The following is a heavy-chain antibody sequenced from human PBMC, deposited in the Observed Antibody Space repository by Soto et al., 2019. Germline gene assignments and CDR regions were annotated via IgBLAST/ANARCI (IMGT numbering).Heavy chain of an antibody. V-gene: IGHV3-23*01. D-gene: IGHD6-19*01. CDR2: ISGSGGST. CDR3: AKQWLDTDYYYYYGMDV. Sequence: GGSLRLSCAASGFTFSSYAMSWVRQAPGKGLEWVSAISGSGGSTYYADSVKGRFTISRDNSKNTRYLQMNSLRAEDTAVYYCAKQWLDTDYYYYYGMDVWGQGTTVTVSS. J-gene: IGHJ6*02. CDR1: GFTFSSYA.